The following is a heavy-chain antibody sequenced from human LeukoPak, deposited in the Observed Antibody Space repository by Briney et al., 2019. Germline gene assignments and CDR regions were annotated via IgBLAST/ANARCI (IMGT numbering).Heavy chain of an antibody. CDR2: ISSSGGTI. CDR3: ARDRVGGPGYFDY. D-gene: IGHD3-10*01. Sequence: GGSLRLSCAASGFTFSNYEMNWVRQTAGKGLEWVSYISSSGGTIYYAASVKGRFTISRDNAKSSLYLQMNSLRAEDAAVYYCARDRVGGPGYFDYWGQGTLVTVSS. V-gene: IGHV3-48*03. CDR1: GFTFSNYE. J-gene: IGHJ4*02.